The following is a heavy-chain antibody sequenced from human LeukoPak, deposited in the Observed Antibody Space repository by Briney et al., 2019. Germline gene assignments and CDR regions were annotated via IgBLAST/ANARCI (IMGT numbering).Heavy chain of an antibody. V-gene: IGHV3-21*01. Sequence: GGSLRLSCAASGFTFSSYSMNWVRQAPGKGLEWVSSISSSSSYIYYADSAKGRFTISRDNARNTVYMQMNSLRAEDTAVYYCGCGWSQGIDYWGQGTLVTVS. J-gene: IGHJ4*02. CDR3: GCGWSQGIDY. CDR2: ISSSSSYI. D-gene: IGHD6-19*01. CDR1: GFTFSSYS.